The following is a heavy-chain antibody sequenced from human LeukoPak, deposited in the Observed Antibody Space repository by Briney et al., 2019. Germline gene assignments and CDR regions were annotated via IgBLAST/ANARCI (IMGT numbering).Heavy chain of an antibody. D-gene: IGHD5-18*01. CDR2: INPSDGRS. V-gene: IGHV1-46*01. CDR1: GYTFTTYY. CDR3: ARGLPADY. J-gene: IGHJ4*02. Sequence: ASVTVSCKASGYTFTTYYMHWVRQAPGQGLEWVGLINPSDGRSSYAQKFQGRVTMTRDTSTTTVYMDLSGLRSEDTAVYYCARGLPADYWGQGTLVTVSS.